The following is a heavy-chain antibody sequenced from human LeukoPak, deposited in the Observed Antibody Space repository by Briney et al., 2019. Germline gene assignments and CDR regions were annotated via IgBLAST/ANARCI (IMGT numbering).Heavy chain of an antibody. J-gene: IGHJ4*02. CDR1: GGSISSYY. Sequence: PSEALSLTCTVSGGSISSYYWSWIRQPPGKGLEWIGYIYYSGSTNYNPSLKSRATISVDTSKNQFSLKLSSVTAADTAVYYCARGPTRYYFDYWGQGTLVTVSS. V-gene: IGHV4-59*01. CDR3: ARGPTRYYFDY. CDR2: IYYSGST.